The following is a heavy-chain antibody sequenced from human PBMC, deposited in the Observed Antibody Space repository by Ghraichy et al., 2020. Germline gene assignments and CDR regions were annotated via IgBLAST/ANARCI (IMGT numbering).Heavy chain of an antibody. D-gene: IGHD2-15*01. CDR1: GLTFGNYA. CDR2: IGASGGAT. V-gene: IGHV3-23*01. Sequence: GESLNISCAVSGLTFGNYAMTWVRQAPGKGLEWVSGIGASGGATYYADSVKGRFTISRDNSKNTLYLQMNSLRVEDTAVYYCAKAGGNCSGGACPPYNWFDPWGQGTLVTVSS. CDR3: AKAGGNCSGGACPPYNWFDP. J-gene: IGHJ5*02.